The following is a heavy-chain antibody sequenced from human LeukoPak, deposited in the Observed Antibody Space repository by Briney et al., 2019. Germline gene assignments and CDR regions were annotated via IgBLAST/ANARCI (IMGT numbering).Heavy chain of an antibody. Sequence: GGSLRLSCVASGFTFTDYFMSWVRQAPGKGLEWVASIKHNGGEKYYVDSVKGRFTISRDNAKNSLYLEMSSLRVEDTAVYYCARADTRLGDPNLDYWGQGTLVTVSS. CDR3: ARADTRLGDPNLDY. D-gene: IGHD3-16*01. CDR1: GFTFTDYF. V-gene: IGHV3-7*01. J-gene: IGHJ4*02. CDR2: IKHNGGEK.